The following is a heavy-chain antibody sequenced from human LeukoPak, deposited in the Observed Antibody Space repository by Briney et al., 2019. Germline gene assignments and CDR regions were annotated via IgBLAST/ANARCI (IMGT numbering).Heavy chain of an antibody. CDR1: GGSISSSSYY. J-gene: IGHJ6*03. CDR3: VSRESGELLSNSYYYYMDV. V-gene: IGHV4-39*01. D-gene: IGHD1-26*01. CDR2: IYTSGST. Sequence: SETLSLTCTVSGGSISSSSYYWGWIRQPPGKGLEWIGRIYTSGSTNYNPSLKSRVTISVDTSKNQFSLKLSSVTAADTAVYYCVSRESGELLSNSYYYYMDVWGKGTTVTISS.